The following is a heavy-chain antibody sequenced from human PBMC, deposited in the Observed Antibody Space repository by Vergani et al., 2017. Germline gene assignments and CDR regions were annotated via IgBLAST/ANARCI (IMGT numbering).Heavy chain of an antibody. D-gene: IGHD3-10*01. Sequence: QVQLVQSGAEVKKPGSSVKVSCKASGGTFSSYAISWVRQAPGQGLEWMGRIIPILGTANYAQKFQGRVTITADESTSTAYMELSSLRSEDTAVYYCASMVRGVIVTFDYGGQGTLGTVSS. CDR1: GGTFSSYA. V-gene: IGHV1-69*11. CDR3: ASMVRGVIVTFDY. J-gene: IGHJ4*02. CDR2: IIPILGTA.